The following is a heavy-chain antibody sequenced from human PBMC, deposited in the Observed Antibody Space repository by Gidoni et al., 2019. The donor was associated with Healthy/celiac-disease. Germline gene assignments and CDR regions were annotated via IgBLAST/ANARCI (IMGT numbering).Heavy chain of an antibody. D-gene: IGHD3-10*01. Sequence: QLQLQESGPGLVKPSETLSLTCTVSGGSIRSSSYYWGWIRQPPGKGLEWIGRIYYSGSTYYNPSLKSRVTISVDTSKNQFSLKLSSVTAADTAVYYCARGALWFGESHFDPWGQGTLVTVSS. CDR2: IYYSGST. V-gene: IGHV4-39*07. CDR1: GGSIRSSSYY. J-gene: IGHJ5*02. CDR3: ARGALWFGESHFDP.